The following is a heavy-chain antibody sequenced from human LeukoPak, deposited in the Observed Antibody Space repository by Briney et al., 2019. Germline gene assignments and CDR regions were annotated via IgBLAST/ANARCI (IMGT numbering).Heavy chain of an antibody. J-gene: IGHJ3*02. V-gene: IGHV1-18*01. CDR2: ISAYNGNT. D-gene: IGHD3-22*01. Sequence: GASVKVSCKASGYTFTSYGISWVRQAPGQGLEWMGWISAYNGNTNYAQKLQGRVTMTTDTSTSTASMELRSLRSDDTAVYYCASYGIVVAWGAFDIWGQGTMVTVSS. CDR3: ASYGIVVAWGAFDI. CDR1: GYTFTSYG.